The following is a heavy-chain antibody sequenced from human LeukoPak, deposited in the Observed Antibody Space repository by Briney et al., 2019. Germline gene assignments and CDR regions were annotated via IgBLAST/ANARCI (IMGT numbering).Heavy chain of an antibody. J-gene: IGHJ4*02. V-gene: IGHV1-8*03. Sequence: ASVKVSCKASGYTFTSYDINWVRQATGQGLEWMGWMNPNSGNTGYAQKFQGRVTITRNTSISTAYMELRSLRSDDTAVYYCAVMVVANVHYDYWGQGTLVTVSS. CDR2: MNPNSGNT. CDR3: AVMVVANVHYDY. D-gene: IGHD2-15*01. CDR1: GYTFTSYD.